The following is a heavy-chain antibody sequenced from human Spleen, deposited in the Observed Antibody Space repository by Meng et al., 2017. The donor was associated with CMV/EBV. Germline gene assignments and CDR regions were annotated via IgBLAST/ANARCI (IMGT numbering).Heavy chain of an antibody. CDR3: AREYNNGCDP. CDR1: GDSVSTNSAA. V-gene: IGHV6-1*01. Sequence: ISGDSVSTNSAAWTWIRQSPSRGLEWMGRTYYRSKWYNDYAVFVKSRITINPDTSKNQFSLQLNSVTPEDTAVYYCAREYNNGCDPWGQGTLVTVSS. J-gene: IGHJ5*02. CDR2: TYYRSKWYN. D-gene: IGHD6-19*01.